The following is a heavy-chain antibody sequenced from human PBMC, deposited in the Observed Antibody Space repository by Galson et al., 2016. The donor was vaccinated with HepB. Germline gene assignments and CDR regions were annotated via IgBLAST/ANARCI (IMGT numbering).Heavy chain of an antibody. D-gene: IGHD2/OR15-2a*01. CDR2: IHYTGST. CDR1: GASISGYY. J-gene: IGHJ6*02. Sequence: SETLSLTCTVSGASISGYYWNWIRQSPGRGLECLGYIHYTGSTSYYPSLKRRITMSVDTSKNEISLKLSSVTAADTAVYYCARNPSQYVDVWGQGTTVTVSS. V-gene: IGHV4-59*01. CDR3: ARNPSQYVDV.